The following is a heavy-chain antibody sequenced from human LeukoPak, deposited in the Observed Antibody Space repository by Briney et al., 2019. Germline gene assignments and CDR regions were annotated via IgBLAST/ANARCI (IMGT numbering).Heavy chain of an antibody. Sequence: LXLSCAASGFTFSSYGMHWVRQAPGKXLEWVAVIWYDGSNKYYADSVKGRFTISRDNSKNTLYLQMNSLRAEDTAVYYCARGTKGYSSSWYHDYWGQGTLVTVSS. CDR2: IWYDGSNK. CDR1: GFTFSSYG. J-gene: IGHJ4*02. V-gene: IGHV3-33*01. CDR3: ARGTKGYSSSWYHDY. D-gene: IGHD6-13*01.